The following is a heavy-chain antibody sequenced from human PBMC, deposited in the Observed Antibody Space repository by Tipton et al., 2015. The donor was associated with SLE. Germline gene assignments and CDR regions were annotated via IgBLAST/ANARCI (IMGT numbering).Heavy chain of an antibody. V-gene: IGHV4-39*07. D-gene: IGHD3-10*01. CDR3: ARGGEGGSDY. J-gene: IGHJ4*02. CDR1: GGSISSGGYY. Sequence: TLSLTCTVSGGSISSGGYYWSWIRQHPGKGLEWIGSIYYSGSTYYNPSLKSRVTISVDTSKNQFSLKLSSVTAADTAVYYCARGGEGGSDYWGQGTLVTVSS. CDR2: IYYSGST.